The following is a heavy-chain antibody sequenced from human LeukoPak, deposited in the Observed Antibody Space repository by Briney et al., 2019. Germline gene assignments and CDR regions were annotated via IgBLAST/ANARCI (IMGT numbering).Heavy chain of an antibody. CDR2: VSGTGTST. Sequence: GRSLSLSCNASGLTFDNFGISWVSQPKGEGLDWVSTVSGTGTSTFYADSVKVRATISRDNSKNMLYLQMSSLRAEDTAMYYCAKGYYDSHRGFFEYWGLGTLVSVSA. CDR1: GLTFDNFG. V-gene: IGHV3-23*01. CDR3: AKGYYDSHRGFFEY. D-gene: IGHD3-3*01. J-gene: IGHJ4*02.